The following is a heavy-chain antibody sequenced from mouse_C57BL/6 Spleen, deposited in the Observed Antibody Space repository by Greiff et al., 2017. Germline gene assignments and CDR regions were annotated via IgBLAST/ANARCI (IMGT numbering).Heavy chain of an antibody. V-gene: IGHV6-3*01. J-gene: IGHJ2*01. CDR1: GFTFSNYW. Sequence: EVQLQESGGGLVQPGGSMKLSCVASGFTFSNYWMNWVRQSPEKGLEWVAQIRLKSDNYATHYAESVKGRFTISRDDSKSSVYLQMNNLRAEDTGIYYGPSDYYGGFDYWGQGTTLTVSS. D-gene: IGHD1-1*02. CDR3: PSDYYGGFDY. CDR2: IRLKSDNYAT.